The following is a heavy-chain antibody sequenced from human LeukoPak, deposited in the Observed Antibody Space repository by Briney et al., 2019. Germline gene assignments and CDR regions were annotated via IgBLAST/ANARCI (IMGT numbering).Heavy chain of an antibody. J-gene: IGHJ4*02. CDR3: AKVRAPSGWFNSDY. CDR1: GFTFSSYA. D-gene: IGHD6-19*01. Sequence: GRSLRLSCAASGFTFSSYAMHWVRQAPGKGLEWVAVISYDGSNKYYADSVKGRFTISRDNSKNTLYLQMNSLRVEDTAAYYCAKVRAPSGWFNSDYWGQGTLVTVSS. CDR2: ISYDGSNK. V-gene: IGHV3-30-3*01.